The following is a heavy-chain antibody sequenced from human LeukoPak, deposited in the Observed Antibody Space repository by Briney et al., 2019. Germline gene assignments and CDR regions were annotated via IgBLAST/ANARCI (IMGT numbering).Heavy chain of an antibody. CDR1: RINFNSYW. J-gene: IGHJ4*02. V-gene: IGHV3-7*01. CDR3: GRALSDFWTGYFFDS. Sequence: GGSLRLSCAVSRINFNSYWMTWVRQAPGKGLEWVANIKQDGSETYYMDSVKGRFSISRDNAKNSLYLQMSSLRAEDTAVYYCGRALSDFWTGYFFDSWGQGTLVTVSS. CDR2: IKQDGSET. D-gene: IGHD3/OR15-3a*01.